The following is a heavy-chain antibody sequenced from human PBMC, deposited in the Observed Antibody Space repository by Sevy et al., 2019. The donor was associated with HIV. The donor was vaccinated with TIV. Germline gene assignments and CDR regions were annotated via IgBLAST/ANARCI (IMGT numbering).Heavy chain of an antibody. Sequence: ASVKVSCKASGGTFSSYAISWVRQAPGQGLEWMGGIIPIFGTANYAQKFQGRVTITADESTSTAYMELSSLRSEDTAVYYCARDHCSGGSCYLGYDAFDIWGQGTMVTVS. CDR1: GGTFSSYA. V-gene: IGHV1-69*13. D-gene: IGHD2-15*01. CDR2: IIPIFGTA. CDR3: ARDHCSGGSCYLGYDAFDI. J-gene: IGHJ3*02.